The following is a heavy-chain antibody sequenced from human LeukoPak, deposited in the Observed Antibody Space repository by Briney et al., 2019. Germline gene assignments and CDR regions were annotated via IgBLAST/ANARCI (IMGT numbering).Heavy chain of an antibody. J-gene: IGHJ5*02. CDR2: INAGNGNT. Sequence: ASVKVSCKASGYTFTSYAMHWVRQAPGQRLEWMGWINAGNGNTKYSQKFQGRVTITRDTSASTAYMELSSLRSEDTAVYYCARDGRANYDSSGYPVGGWFDPWGQGTLVTVSS. CDR1: GYTFTSYA. D-gene: IGHD3-22*01. V-gene: IGHV1-3*01. CDR3: ARDGRANYDSSGYPVGGWFDP.